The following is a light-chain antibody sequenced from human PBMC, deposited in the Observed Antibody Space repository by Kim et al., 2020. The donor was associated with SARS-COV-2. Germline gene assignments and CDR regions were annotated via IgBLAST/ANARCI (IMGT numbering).Light chain of an antibody. CDR3: HQYGSSYT. J-gene: IGKJ2*01. Sequence: EIVLTQSPGTLSLSPGESATLSCRASQSVSRSYLAWYQQKPGQAPRLLISGASSRATGIPDRFTGSGSGTDFTLTISRLEPGDSAVYYCHQYGSSYTFGQGTKLEIK. CDR1: QSVSRSY. V-gene: IGKV3-20*01. CDR2: GAS.